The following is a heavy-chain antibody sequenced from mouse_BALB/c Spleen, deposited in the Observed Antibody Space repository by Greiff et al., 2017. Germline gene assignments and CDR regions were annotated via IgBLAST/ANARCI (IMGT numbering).Heavy chain of an antibody. CDR1: GYTFTSYY. J-gene: IGHJ3*01. CDR2: INPSNGGT. D-gene: IGHD2-1*01. V-gene: IGHV1S81*02. Sequence: QVHVKQSGAELVKPGASVKLSCKASGYTFTSYYMYWVKQRPGQGLEWIGEINPSNGGTNFNEKFKSKATLTVDKSSSTAYMQLSSLTSEDSAVYYCTRSEIYYGNSWFAYWGQGTLVTVSA. CDR3: TRSEIYYGNSWFAY.